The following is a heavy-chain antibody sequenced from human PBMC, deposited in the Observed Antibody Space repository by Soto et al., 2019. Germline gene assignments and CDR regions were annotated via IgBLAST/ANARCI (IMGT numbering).Heavy chain of an antibody. V-gene: IGHV2-70*01. CDR1: GFSLSTSGMC. Sequence: SGPTLVNPTQTLTLTCTVSGFSLSTSGMCVSWIRQPPGKALEWLALIDWDDDKYYSTSLKTRLTISKDTSKNQVVLTMTNMDPVEKAPYYCARVGIAVAGDPPWFDPWGQGTLVTVSS. CDR3: ARVGIAVAGDPPWFDP. J-gene: IGHJ5*02. CDR2: IDWDDDK. D-gene: IGHD6-19*01.